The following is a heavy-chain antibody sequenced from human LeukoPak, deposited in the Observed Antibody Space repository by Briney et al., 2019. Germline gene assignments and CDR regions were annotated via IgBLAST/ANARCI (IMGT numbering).Heavy chain of an antibody. CDR2: FDPEDGET. Sequence: ATVKVSCKASGYTFTSYYMHWVRQAPGQGLGWMGGFDPEDGETIYAQKFQGRVTMTEDTSTDTAYMELSSLRSEDTAVYYCATGLKWELLGAFDIWGQGTMVTVSS. CDR3: ATGLKWELLGAFDI. V-gene: IGHV1-24*01. D-gene: IGHD1-26*01. J-gene: IGHJ3*02. CDR1: GYTFTSYY.